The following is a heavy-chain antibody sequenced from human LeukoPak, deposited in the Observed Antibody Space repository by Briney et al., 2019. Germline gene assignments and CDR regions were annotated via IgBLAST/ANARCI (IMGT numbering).Heavy chain of an antibody. J-gene: IGHJ5*02. CDR2: MNPNSGNT. Sequence: ASVKVSCKASGYTLTSYDINWVRQATGQGLEWMGWMNPNSGNTGYAQKFQGRVTMTRNTSISTAYMELSSLRSEDTAVYYCARSIAAAGTGWFDPWGQGTLVTVSS. V-gene: IGHV1-8*01. D-gene: IGHD6-13*01. CDR3: ARSIAAAGTGWFDP. CDR1: GYTLTSYD.